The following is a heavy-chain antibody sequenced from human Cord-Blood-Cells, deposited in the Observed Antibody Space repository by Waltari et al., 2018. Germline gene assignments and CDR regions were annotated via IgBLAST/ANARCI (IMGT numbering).Heavy chain of an antibody. V-gene: IGHV3-21*01. Sequence: EVQLVESGGGLVKPGGSLRLSCAASGFTFSSYSMNWVRQAPGKGLEWVSSVSSMSSYIYYAESVKGRFTISRDNAKNSLYLQMNSLRAEDTAVYYCARTSGWYAFDIWGQGTMVTVSS. D-gene: IGHD6-19*01. CDR2: VSSMSSYI. J-gene: IGHJ3*02. CDR3: ARTSGWYAFDI. CDR1: GFTFSSYS.